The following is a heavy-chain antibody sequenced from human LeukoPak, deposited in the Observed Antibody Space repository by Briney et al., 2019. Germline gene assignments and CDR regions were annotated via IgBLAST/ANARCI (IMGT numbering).Heavy chain of an antibody. V-gene: IGHV1-8*02. J-gene: IGHJ4*02. CDR3: ARGRQDLRTDY. CDR1: GYTFTSYG. Sequence: ASVKVPCKASGYTFTSYGISWVRQAPGQGLEWMGWMNPNSGNTGYAQKFQGRVTMTRNTSISTAYMELSSLRSEDTAVYYCARGRQDLRTDYWGQGTLVTVSS. CDR2: MNPNSGNT.